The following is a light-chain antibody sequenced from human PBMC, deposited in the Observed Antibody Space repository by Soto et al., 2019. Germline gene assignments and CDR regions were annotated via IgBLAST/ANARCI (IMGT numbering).Light chain of an antibody. V-gene: IGLV2-14*01. Sequence: QSALTQPASGSGSPGQSIPISCTGTSNDVGGYNSVSWYQQQPGKPPKLMIYSVSNRPSVVSHRFSGSKSGNTSSLAISGLQAEDEADYYCSSYTSTSPVLFGGGTKLTVL. CDR1: SNDVGGYNS. CDR2: SVS. CDR3: SSYTSTSPVL. J-gene: IGLJ2*01.